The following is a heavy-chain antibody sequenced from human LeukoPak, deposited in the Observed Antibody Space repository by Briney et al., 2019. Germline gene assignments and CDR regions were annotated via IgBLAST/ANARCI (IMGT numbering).Heavy chain of an antibody. V-gene: IGHV4-39*07. Sequence: SETLSLTCTVSGSSMRTTTYYWGWIRQPPGKGLEYIGSVYYNGGTYYNPSLRSRVTISVDISKNQFSVKLSSVTAADTAIYSCVRESRIMTTVRYWFDPWGQGTLVTVSS. CDR2: VYYNGGT. J-gene: IGHJ5*02. CDR1: GSSMRTTTYY. D-gene: IGHD1-1*01. CDR3: VRESRIMTTVRYWFDP.